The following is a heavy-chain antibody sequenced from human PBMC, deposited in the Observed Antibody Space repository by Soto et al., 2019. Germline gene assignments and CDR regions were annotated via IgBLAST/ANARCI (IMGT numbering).Heavy chain of an antibody. CDR3: ARQGHYYDSAGPWLWAFDI. J-gene: IGHJ3*02. Sequence: ETLSLTCSVSGGSISTSSSTYYWGWMRQPPGKGLEWIASFFFSGKSFYNPSLKSRVTMSVDTSKNQFSLKLSSVTAADTAVYYCARQGHYYDSAGPWLWAFDIWGQGTMVTVSS. CDR2: FFFSGKS. D-gene: IGHD3-22*01. CDR1: GGSISTSSSTYY. V-gene: IGHV4-39*01.